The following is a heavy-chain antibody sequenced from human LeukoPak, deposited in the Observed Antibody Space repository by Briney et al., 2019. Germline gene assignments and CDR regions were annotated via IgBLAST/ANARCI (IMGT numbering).Heavy chain of an antibody. J-gene: IGHJ4*02. V-gene: IGHV3-15*01. CDR2: VKSKRDGEII. CDR1: GLKFVHYW. CDR3: TTDPRD. Sequence: GGSLRLSCRGYGLKFVHYWMSWVRQAPGKGLEWIGRVKSKRDGEIIDYAASVNGRFTVSRDDSKSTFYLQMNNLKTEDTGVYYCTTDPRDWGQGTLVTVFS.